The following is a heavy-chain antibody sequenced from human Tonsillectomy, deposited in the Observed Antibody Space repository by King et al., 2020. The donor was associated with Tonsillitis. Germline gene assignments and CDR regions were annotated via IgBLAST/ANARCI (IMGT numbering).Heavy chain of an antibody. CDR3: ARYDSTGAGAFDI. CDR1: GYSFTRYW. D-gene: IGHD3-22*01. V-gene: IGHV5-51*01. Sequence: QLVQSGAEVKKPGESLKISCKGSGYSFTRYWIVWVRQMPGKGLEWMGMIYPVDYETRYSPSFQGQVTISADKSISTAFLQCSRLKASDSAIYYCARYDSTGAGAFDIWGQGTMVTVSS. J-gene: IGHJ3*02. CDR2: IYPVDYET.